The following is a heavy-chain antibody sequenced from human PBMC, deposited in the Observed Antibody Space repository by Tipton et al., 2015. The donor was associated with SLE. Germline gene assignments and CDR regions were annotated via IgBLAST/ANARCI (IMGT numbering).Heavy chain of an antibody. J-gene: IGHJ4*02. D-gene: IGHD3-10*01. Sequence: SLRLSCAASGFTFSTSAMHWVRQAPGKGLEWVAFMRYDGNNYYYADSVRGRFTISRDNSKNTLYLSMNSLRAEDTAVYYCAKDKGLLLWFRELEDWGQGTLVTVSS. CDR1: GFTFSTSA. CDR2: MRYDGNNY. CDR3: AKDKGLLLWFRELED. V-gene: IGHV3-30*02.